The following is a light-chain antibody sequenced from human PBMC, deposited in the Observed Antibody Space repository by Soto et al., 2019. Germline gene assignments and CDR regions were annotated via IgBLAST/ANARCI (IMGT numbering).Light chain of an antibody. CDR3: QQYGSSPPVYT. J-gene: IGKJ2*01. CDR2: GAS. CDR1: QSVSSSY. Sequence: EIVLTQSPGTLSLSPGERATLSCRASQSVSSSYLAWYQQKPGQAPRLLIYGASSRATGIPDRFSGSGSGTDFTLTISRLEPEDFAVYYWQQYGSSPPVYTFGQGTKLAIK. V-gene: IGKV3-20*01.